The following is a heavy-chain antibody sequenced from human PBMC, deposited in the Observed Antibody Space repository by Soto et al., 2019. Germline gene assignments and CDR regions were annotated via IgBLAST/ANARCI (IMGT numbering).Heavy chain of an antibody. V-gene: IGHV3-15*01. D-gene: IGHD2-15*01. CDR3: TTEAGYCSGGSCYHEYFQH. CDR1: GFTFSNAW. CDR2: IKSKTEGGTT. Sequence: EVQLVESGGGLVKPGGSLRLSCAASGFTFSNAWMSWVRQAPGKGLEWVGRIKSKTEGGTTDYAAPVKGRFTISRDDSKNTLYLQMNSLKTEDTAVYYCTTEAGYCSGGSCYHEYFQHWGQGTLVTVSS. J-gene: IGHJ1*01.